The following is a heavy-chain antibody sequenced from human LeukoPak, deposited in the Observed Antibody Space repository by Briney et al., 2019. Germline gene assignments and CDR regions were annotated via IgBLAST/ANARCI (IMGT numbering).Heavy chain of an antibody. V-gene: IGHV3-53*01. Sequence: GGSLRLSCAASGFTVSSKYMSWVRQAPGKGLEWVSVIYNNGNTHYADSVKGRFTISRDNSKNTLYLQMNSLRAEDTGVYYCARVGGAQVGYWGQGTLVTVSS. CDR2: IYNNGNT. D-gene: IGHD4-17*01. J-gene: IGHJ4*02. CDR3: ARVGGAQVGY. CDR1: GFTVSSKY.